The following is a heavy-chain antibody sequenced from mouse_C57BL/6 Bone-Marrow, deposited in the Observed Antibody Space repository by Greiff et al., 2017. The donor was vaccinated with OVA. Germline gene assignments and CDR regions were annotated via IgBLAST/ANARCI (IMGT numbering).Heavy chain of an antibody. CDR3: ARTYYYGSSPYYFDY. V-gene: IGHV1-26*01. CDR2: INPNNGGT. J-gene: IGHJ2*01. D-gene: IGHD1-1*01. Sequence: VQLQQSGPELVKPGASVKISCKASGYTFTDYYMNWVKQSHGKSLEWIGDINPNNGGTSYNQKFKGKATLTVDKSSSTAYMELRSLTSEDSAVYYCARTYYYGSSPYYFDYWGQGTTLTVCS. CDR1: GYTFTDYY.